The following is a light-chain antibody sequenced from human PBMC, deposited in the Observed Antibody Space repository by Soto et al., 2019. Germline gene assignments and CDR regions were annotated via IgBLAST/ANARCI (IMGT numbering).Light chain of an antibody. J-gene: IGLJ2*01. CDR2: RNN. V-gene: IGLV1-40*01. CDR1: SSNIGAFYD. CDR3: QSYDTSLSAAV. Sequence: QSVLTQPPSVSGAPGQRVTISCTGTSSNIGAFYDVHWYQQLPGTAPKLVIYRNNNRPSGVPDRFSGSKSGASASLAITGLQTEDEADYYCQSYDTSLSAAVFGGGTKLTVL.